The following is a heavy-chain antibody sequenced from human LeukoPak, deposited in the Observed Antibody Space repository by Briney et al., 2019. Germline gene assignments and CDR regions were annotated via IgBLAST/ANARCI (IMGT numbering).Heavy chain of an antibody. J-gene: IGHJ4*02. CDR2: MSPKSGNT. CDR3: ARIEGMASTMGD. Sequence: ASVKVSCKASGYTFTRYDINWVRQATGQGLEWMGWMSPKSGNTGHAQKFQGRVTITRDTSISTVYMELSSLRSEDTAIYYCARIEGMASTMGDWGQGTLVTVSS. D-gene: IGHD5/OR15-5a*01. V-gene: IGHV1-8*03. CDR1: GYTFTRYD.